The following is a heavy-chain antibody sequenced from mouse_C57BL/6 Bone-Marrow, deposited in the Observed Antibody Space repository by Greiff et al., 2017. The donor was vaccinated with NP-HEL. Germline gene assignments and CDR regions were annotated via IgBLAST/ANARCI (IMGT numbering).Heavy chain of an antibody. J-gene: IGHJ3*01. D-gene: IGHD3-2*02. CDR2: IYPGSGST. V-gene: IGHV1-55*01. CDR1: GYTFTSYW. CDR3: ARGRGGTAQARGFAY. Sequence: QVQLKQPGAELVKPGASVKMSCKASGYTFTSYWITWVKQRPGQGLEWIGDIYPGSGSTNYNEKFKSKATLTVDKSSSTSYMQLSSLTSEDSAVYYCARGRGGTAQARGFAYWGQGTLVTVSA.